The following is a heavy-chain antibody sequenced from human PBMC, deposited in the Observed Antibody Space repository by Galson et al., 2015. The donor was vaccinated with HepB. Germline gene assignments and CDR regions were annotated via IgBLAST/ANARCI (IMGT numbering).Heavy chain of an antibody. V-gene: IGHV1-69*04. Sequence: SVKVSCKASGGTFSSHAISWVRQAPGQGLEWMGRIIPILGIANYAQKFQGRVTITADKSTSTAYMELSSLRSEDTAVYYCASGYYDFWTDYKYYFDYWGQGTLVVVSS. CDR3: ASGYYDFWTDYKYYFDY. CDR1: GGTFSSHA. J-gene: IGHJ4*02. CDR2: IIPILGIA. D-gene: IGHD3-3*01.